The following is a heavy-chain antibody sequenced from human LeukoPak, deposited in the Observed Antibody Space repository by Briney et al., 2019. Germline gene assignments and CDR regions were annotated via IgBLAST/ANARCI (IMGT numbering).Heavy chain of an antibody. CDR1: GYTFTGYY. V-gene: IGHV1-2*02. CDR3: ARRISDDSSGYYYGY. Sequence: ASVKVSCKASGYTFTGYYMHWVRQAPGQGLEWMGWINPNGGGTNYAQKFQGRVTMTRDTSISTAYMELSRLRSDDTAVYYCARRISDDSSGYYYGYWGQGTLVTVSS. CDR2: INPNGGGT. J-gene: IGHJ4*02. D-gene: IGHD3-22*01.